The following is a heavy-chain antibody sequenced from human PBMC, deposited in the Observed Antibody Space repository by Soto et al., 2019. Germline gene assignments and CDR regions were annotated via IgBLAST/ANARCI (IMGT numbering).Heavy chain of an antibody. CDR3: AHREGDDYVWRRSPDASDM. CDR2: IYWDGDK. J-gene: IGHJ3*02. V-gene: IGHV2-5*02. CDR1: GFSLNTTAVG. D-gene: IGHD3-16*01. Sequence: SGPTLVNPTQTLTLTCTFSGFSLNTTAVGVGWIRQPPGKALEWLALIYWDGDKRYSPSLKSRLAITKDTSKNQVVLKMTNMDPVDTATYYCAHREGDDYVWRRSPDASDMWGPATILTVS.